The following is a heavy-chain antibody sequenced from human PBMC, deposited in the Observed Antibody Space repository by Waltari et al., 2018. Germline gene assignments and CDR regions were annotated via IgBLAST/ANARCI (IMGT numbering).Heavy chain of an antibody. CDR1: GGSINSDAHY. J-gene: IGHJ4*02. D-gene: IGHD3-16*02. V-gene: IGHV4-61*02. CDR2: IYVGVST. CDR3: ARESSLGVWGTFRHYYFDS. Sequence: QVQLQESGPGLVKPSQTLSLTCTVSGGSINSDAHYWSWIRQPAGKGLEWIGRIYVGVSTYHSPSFKKRVTFSEDMSKNQFSLRLKSVTAADTAFYYCARESSLGVWGTFRHYYFDSWGQGILVTVSS.